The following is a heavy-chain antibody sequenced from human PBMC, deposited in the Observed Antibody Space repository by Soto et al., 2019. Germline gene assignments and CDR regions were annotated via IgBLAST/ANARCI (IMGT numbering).Heavy chain of an antibody. CDR1: GGTFSRYS. V-gene: IGHV1-69*08. D-gene: IGHD2-2*01. Sequence: QVQLVQSGAEVKKPGSSVKVSCKASGGTFSRYSITWVRQAPRHGLEWIGRIIPIFGIPTYAQKFQGRVTFTADESTSTAYRELSSLRSDDTAVYYCAREDRDRETGLVPAAIDGMDVWGQGATVTVSS. CDR3: AREDRDRETGLVPAAIDGMDV. J-gene: IGHJ6*02. CDR2: IIPIFGIP.